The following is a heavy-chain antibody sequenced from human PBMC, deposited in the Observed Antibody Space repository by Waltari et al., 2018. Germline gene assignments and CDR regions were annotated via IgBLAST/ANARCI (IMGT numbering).Heavy chain of an antibody. V-gene: IGHV4-4*07. J-gene: IGHJ6*03. CDR3: ARDGSTSDFYYYYMDV. CDR2: IYTSGST. D-gene: IGHD2-2*01. CDR1: GGSIRSYY. Sequence: QVQLQESGPGLVKPSETLSLTCTVSGGSIRSYYRSWIRHPAGKGLEWIGRIYTSGSTNYNPSLKSRVTMSVDTSKNQFSLKLSSVTAADTAVYYCARDGSTSDFYYYYMDVWGKGTTVTVSS.